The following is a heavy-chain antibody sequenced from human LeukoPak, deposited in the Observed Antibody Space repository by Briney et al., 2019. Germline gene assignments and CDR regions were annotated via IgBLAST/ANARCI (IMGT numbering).Heavy chain of an antibody. Sequence: PGGSLRLSCAASGFTFSDYYMSWIRQAPGKGLEWVSYISSSSSYTNYADSVKGRFTISRDNAKNSLYLQMNSLRAEDTAVYYCARDFEGGYEAFGYWGQGTLVTVSS. V-gene: IGHV3-11*05. CDR2: ISSSSSYT. J-gene: IGHJ4*02. CDR3: ARDFEGGYEAFGY. D-gene: IGHD5-12*01. CDR1: GFTFSDYY.